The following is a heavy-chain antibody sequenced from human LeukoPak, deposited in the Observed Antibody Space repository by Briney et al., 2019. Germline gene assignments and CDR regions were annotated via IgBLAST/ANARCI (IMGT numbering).Heavy chain of an antibody. J-gene: IGHJ3*02. D-gene: IGHD1-14*01. CDR2: ISGSGGST. V-gene: IGHV3-23*01. CDR1: GFTVSSNC. Sequence: TGGSLRLSCAASGFTVSSNCMSWVRQAPGKGLEWVSAISGSGGSTYYADSVKGRFTISRDNSKNTLYLQMNSLRAEDTAVYYCAKGFPNQGENAFDIWGQGTMVTVSS. CDR3: AKGFPNQGENAFDI.